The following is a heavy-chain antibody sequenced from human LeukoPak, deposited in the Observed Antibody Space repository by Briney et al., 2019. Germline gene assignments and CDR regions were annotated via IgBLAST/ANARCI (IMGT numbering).Heavy chain of an antibody. CDR2: ISSSSSTI. J-gene: IGHJ3*02. V-gene: IGHV3-48*01. D-gene: IGHD3-22*01. CDR1: GFTFSSYS. Sequence: GGSLRLSCVASGFTFSSYSMNWVRQAPGEGLEWVSYISSSSSTIYYADSVKGRFTISRDNAKNSLYLQMNSLRAEDTAVYYCASFYDSSGYSLTVGAFDIWGQGTVVTVSS. CDR3: ASFYDSSGYSLTVGAFDI.